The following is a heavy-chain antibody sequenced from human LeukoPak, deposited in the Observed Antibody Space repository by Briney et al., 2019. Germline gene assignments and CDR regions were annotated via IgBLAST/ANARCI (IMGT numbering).Heavy chain of an antibody. V-gene: IGHV3-66*01. CDR2: IYSGGST. Sequence: PGGSLILSCAASGFTVSTNYMTWVRQAPGEGLEWVSVIYSGGSTYYADSVKGRFTISRDNSKNTLYLQMNSLRAEDTAVYYCARVGYSYAFDVWGQGTMVTVSS. D-gene: IGHD1-1*01. CDR3: ARVGYSYAFDV. CDR1: GFTVSTNY. J-gene: IGHJ3*01.